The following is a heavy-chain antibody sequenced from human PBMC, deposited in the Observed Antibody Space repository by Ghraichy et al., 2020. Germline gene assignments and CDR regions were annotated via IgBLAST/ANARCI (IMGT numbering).Heavy chain of an antibody. J-gene: IGHJ6*02. CDR3: AREDSSGYYYYYYYGMDV. Sequence: GESLNISCAASGFTFSSYSMNWVRQAPGKGLEWVSSISSSSSYIYYADSVKGRFTISRDNAKNSLYLQMNSLRAEDTAVYYCAREDSSGYYYYYYYGMDVWGQGTTVTVSS. CDR1: GFTFSSYS. V-gene: IGHV3-21*01. D-gene: IGHD3-22*01. CDR2: ISSSSSYI.